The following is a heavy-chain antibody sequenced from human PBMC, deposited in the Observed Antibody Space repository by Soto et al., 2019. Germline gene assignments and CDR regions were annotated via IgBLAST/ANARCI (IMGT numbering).Heavy chain of an antibody. CDR1: GYTFTSYD. CDR3: ARCIRYGDYRNLFDS. D-gene: IGHD4-17*01. CDR2: MNPNSGNT. V-gene: IGHV1-8*02. Sequence: ASVKVSCKASGYTFTSYDINWVRQATGQGLEYLGWMNPNSGNTGYVQKFQGRVTLTRNTSISTAYMELSSLRSEDTAVYYCARCIRYGDYRNLFDSWAQGSLVIGSA. J-gene: IGHJ1*01.